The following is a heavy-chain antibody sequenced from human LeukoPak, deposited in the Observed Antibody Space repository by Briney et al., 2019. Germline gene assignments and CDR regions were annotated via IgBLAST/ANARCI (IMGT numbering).Heavy chain of an antibody. V-gene: IGHV3-NL1*01. CDR1: GFTFSSYG. D-gene: IGHD5-18*01. J-gene: IGHJ4*02. CDR3: ARGRLGYSYGYYFDY. Sequence: GGSLRLSCAASGFTFSSYGMHWVRQAPGKGLEWVSVIYSGGSTYYADSVKGRFTISRDNAKNSLYLQMNSLRAEDTAVYYCARGRLGYSYGYYFDYWGQGTLVTVSS. CDR2: IYSGGST.